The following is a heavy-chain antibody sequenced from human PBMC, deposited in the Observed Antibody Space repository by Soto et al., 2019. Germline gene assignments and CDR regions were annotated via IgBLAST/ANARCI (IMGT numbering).Heavy chain of an antibody. J-gene: IGHJ4*02. Sequence: GGSLRLSCAASGSTFSSYAMSWVRQAPGKGLEWVSAISGSGGSTYYADSVKGRFTISRDNSKNTLYLQMNSLRAEDTAVYYCAKDSRRVIVVVSLDYWGQGTLVTVSS. CDR3: AKDSRRVIVVVSLDY. CDR2: ISGSGGST. V-gene: IGHV3-23*01. D-gene: IGHD3-22*01. CDR1: GSTFSSYA.